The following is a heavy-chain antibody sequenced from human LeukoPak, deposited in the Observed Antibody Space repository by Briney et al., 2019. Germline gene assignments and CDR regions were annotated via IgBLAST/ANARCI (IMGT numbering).Heavy chain of an antibody. CDR3: ATNSLITMIVVAFFDPDAFDI. J-gene: IGHJ3*02. V-gene: IGHV1-69*04. Sequence: RASVKVSCKASGGTFSSYAISWVRQAPGQGLEWMGRIIPILGIANYAQKFQGRVTITADKSTSTAYMELSSLRSEDTAVYYCATNSLITMIVVAFFDPDAFDIWGQGTMVTVSS. D-gene: IGHD3-22*01. CDR1: GGTFSSYA. CDR2: IIPILGIA.